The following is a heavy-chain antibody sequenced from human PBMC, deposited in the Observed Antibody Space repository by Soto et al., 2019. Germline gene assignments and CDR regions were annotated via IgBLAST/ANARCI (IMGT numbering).Heavy chain of an antibody. V-gene: IGHV1-2*04. CDR3: AREVSYYDSSGPTYGMDV. Sequence: ASVKVSCKASGYTFTGYYMHWVRQAPGQGLEWMGWINPNSGGTNYAQKFQGWVTMTRDTSISTAYMELSRLRSDDTAVYYCAREVSYYDSSGPTYGMDVWGQGTTVTVSS. CDR1: GYTFTGYY. CDR2: INPNSGGT. D-gene: IGHD3-22*01. J-gene: IGHJ6*02.